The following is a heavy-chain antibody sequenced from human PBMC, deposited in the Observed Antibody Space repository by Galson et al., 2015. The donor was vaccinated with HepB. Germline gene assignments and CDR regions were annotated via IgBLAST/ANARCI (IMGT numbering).Heavy chain of an antibody. J-gene: IGHJ3*02. CDR3: ATDRDTTMVQLDRDRADAFDI. V-gene: IGHV1-18*01. D-gene: IGHD1-1*01. CDR1: GYTFTSYG. Sequence: SVKVSCKASGYTFTSYGISWVRQAPGQGLEWMGWISAYNGNTNYAQKFQGRVTMTEDTSTDTAYMELSSLRSEDTAVYYCATDRDTTMVQLDRDRADAFDIWGQGTMVTVSS. CDR2: ISAYNGNT.